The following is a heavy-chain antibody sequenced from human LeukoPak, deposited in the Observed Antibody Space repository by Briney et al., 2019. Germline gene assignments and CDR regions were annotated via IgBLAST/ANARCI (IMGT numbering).Heavy chain of an antibody. CDR2: IKSDGST. J-gene: IGHJ1*01. CDR3: ARAPSEIGGYYPEYFRH. Sequence: PGGSLRLSCAASGFTFSSYWMHWVRQAPGKGLVWVSRIKSDGSTRYADSVKGRFTISRENAKNTVSLQMNSLRAGDTGVYYCARAPSEIGGYYPEYFRHWGQGTLVTVSP. CDR1: GFTFSSYW. D-gene: IGHD3-22*01. V-gene: IGHV3-74*01.